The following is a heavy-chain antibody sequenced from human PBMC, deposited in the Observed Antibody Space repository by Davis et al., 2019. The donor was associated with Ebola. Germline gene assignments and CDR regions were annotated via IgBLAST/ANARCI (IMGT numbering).Heavy chain of an antibody. J-gene: IGHJ4*02. D-gene: IGHD1-26*01. CDR2: INTNTGNP. CDR3: ARGSYGGY. V-gene: IGHV7-4-1*02. CDR1: GYTFTNYY. Sequence: ASVKVSCKASGYTFTNYYMHWVRQAPGQGLEWVGWINTNTGNPTYAQGFTGRFVFSLDTSVSTAYLQISSLKAEDTAVYYCARGSYGGYWGQGTLVTVSS.